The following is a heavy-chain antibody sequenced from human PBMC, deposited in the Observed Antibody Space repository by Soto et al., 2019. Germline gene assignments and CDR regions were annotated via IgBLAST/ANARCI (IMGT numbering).Heavy chain of an antibody. V-gene: IGHV1-69*06. CDR2: IIPIFGTA. D-gene: IGHD2-15*01. CDR3: ARVVVVAARGYGWFDP. J-gene: IGHJ5*02. CDR1: GGTFSSYA. Sequence: QVQLVQSGAEVKKPGSSVKVSCKASGGTFSSYAISWVRQAPGQGLEWMGGIIPIFGTANYAQKFQGRVTITEDKSTRTAYMELSSLRSEDTAVYYCARVVVVAARGYGWFDPWGQGTLVTVSS.